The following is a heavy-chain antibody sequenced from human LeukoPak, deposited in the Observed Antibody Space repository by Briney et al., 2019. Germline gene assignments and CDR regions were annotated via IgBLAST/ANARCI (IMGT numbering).Heavy chain of an antibody. Sequence: PGGSLRLSCAASGFTFSSYDMTWVRQAPGKGLEWVGRIKSKTDGGTTDYAAPVKGRFTISRDDSKNTLYLQMNSLKTEDTAVYYCTTDRRWLVRGWFDPWGQGTLVTVSS. D-gene: IGHD6-19*01. V-gene: IGHV3-15*01. CDR2: IKSKTDGGTT. J-gene: IGHJ5*02. CDR1: GFTFSSYD. CDR3: TTDRRWLVRGWFDP.